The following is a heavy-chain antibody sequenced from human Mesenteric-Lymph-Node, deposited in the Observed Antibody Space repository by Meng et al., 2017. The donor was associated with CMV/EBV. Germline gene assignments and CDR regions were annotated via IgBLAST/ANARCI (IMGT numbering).Heavy chain of an antibody. V-gene: IGHV1-18*01. Sequence: YTVASYGFSWVRQAPGQGLEWMGWISGYNGNTNYAQNFQGRVTMTTDTSTSTAYMDLRSLRSDDTAVYYCARVPPYYYDNSGYFPNDYWGQGTLVTVSS. CDR1: YTVASYG. D-gene: IGHD3-22*01. J-gene: IGHJ4*02. CDR3: ARVPPYYYDNSGYFPNDY. CDR2: ISGYNGNT.